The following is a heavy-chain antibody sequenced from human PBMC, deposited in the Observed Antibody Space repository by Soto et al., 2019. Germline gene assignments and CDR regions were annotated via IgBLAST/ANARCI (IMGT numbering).Heavy chain of an antibody. D-gene: IGHD3-10*01. CDR3: ARAIVESSGRARLGDFWFDP. V-gene: IGHV4-30-4*01. CDR1: GGSISSGDYY. J-gene: IGHJ5*02. CDR2: IYYSGST. Sequence: QVQLQESGPGLVKPSQTLSLTCTVSGGSISSGDYYWSWIRQPPGKGLEWIGYIYYSGSTYYNPSLKSRVTISVDTSKNQFSLKLSSVTATDTAVYYCARAIVESSGRARLGDFWFDPWGQGTLVTVSS.